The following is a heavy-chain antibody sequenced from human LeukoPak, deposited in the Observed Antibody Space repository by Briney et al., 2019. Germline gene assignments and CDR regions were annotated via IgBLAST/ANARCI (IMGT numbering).Heavy chain of an antibody. CDR1: GFTFSTYA. D-gene: IGHD6-19*01. CDR3: AKTLSSGWSGKYYFDY. J-gene: IGHJ4*02. V-gene: IGHV3-23*01. Sequence: YPGGSLRLSCAASGFTFSTYAISWVRQAPGKGLEWVSGISGNGDNTYYADSVKGRFTIYRDNSKSRLSLQMNSLRAEDTAVYYCAKTLSSGWSGKYYFDYWGQGTLVSVSS. CDR2: ISGNGDNT.